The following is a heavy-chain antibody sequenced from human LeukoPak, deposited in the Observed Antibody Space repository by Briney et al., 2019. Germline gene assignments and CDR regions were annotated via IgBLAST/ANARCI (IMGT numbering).Heavy chain of an antibody. V-gene: IGHV4-39*07. CDR2: IYYSGSS. Sequence: SETLSPTCTVSGGSIRSSSYYWGWIRQPPGKGLEWIGSIYYSGSSYYNPPLKSRVTISVDTSKNQFSLKLTSVTAADTAVYYCARAAPITIFGVVIISHAFDIWGQGTMVTVSS. CDR1: GGSIRSSSYY. CDR3: ARAAPITIFGVVIISHAFDI. J-gene: IGHJ3*02. D-gene: IGHD3-3*01.